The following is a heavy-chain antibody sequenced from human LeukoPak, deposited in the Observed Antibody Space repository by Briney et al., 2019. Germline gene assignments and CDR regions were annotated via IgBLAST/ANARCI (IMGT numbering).Heavy chain of an antibody. CDR2: INTNTGNP. Sequence: ASVKVSCKASGYTFTSYYMHWVRQAPGQGLGWMGWINTNTGNPTYAQGFTGRFVFSLDTSVSTAYLQISSLKAEDTAVYYCATDEAAAGHDAFDIWGQGTMVTVSS. J-gene: IGHJ3*02. CDR3: ATDEAAAGHDAFDI. D-gene: IGHD6-13*01. CDR1: GYTFTSYY. V-gene: IGHV7-4-1*02.